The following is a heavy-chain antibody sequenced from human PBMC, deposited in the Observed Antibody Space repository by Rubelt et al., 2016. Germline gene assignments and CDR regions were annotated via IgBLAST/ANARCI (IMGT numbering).Heavy chain of an antibody. CDR2: IYYSGST. D-gene: IGHD6-19*01. Sequence: QVQLQESGPGLVKPSETLSLTCTVSGYSISSGYYWGWIRQPPGKGLEWIGHIYYSGSTYYNPSLKSRVTISVDTSKNQVSLKLSSVTAADTAVYYCARVSRQPVKAYSSGYTDFWGQGTLVTVSS. V-gene: IGHV4-38-2*02. CDR3: ARVSRQPVKAYSSGYTDF. J-gene: IGHJ4*02. CDR1: GYSISSGYY.